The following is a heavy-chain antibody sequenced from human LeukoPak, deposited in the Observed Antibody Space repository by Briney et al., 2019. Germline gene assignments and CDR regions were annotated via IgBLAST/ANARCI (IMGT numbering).Heavy chain of an antibody. J-gene: IGHJ3*02. Sequence: GGSLRLSCAASGFTFSSYGMHWVRQAPGKGLEWVANIKQDGSEKYYVDSVKGRFTISRDNAKNSLYLQMNSLRAEDTAVYYCATFSQLDIWGQGTMVTVSS. CDR3: ATFSQLDI. D-gene: IGHD5-18*01. V-gene: IGHV3-7*03. CDR2: IKQDGSEK. CDR1: GFTFSSYG.